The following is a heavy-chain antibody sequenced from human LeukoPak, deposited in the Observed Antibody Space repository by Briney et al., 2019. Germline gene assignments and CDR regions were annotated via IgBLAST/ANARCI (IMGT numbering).Heavy chain of an antibody. CDR3: ARWSGSGDDSNYFDY. D-gene: IGHD5-12*01. J-gene: IGHJ4*02. Sequence: ASVKVSCKASGYTFTSHVLNWVRQAPGQGIEWMGWISSYNGNTYYAQDFQGRVTLTTDTSTSTVYMELRSLTSDDTAVYYCARWSGSGDDSNYFDYWGQGTLVTVSS. V-gene: IGHV1-18*01. CDR2: ISSYNGNT. CDR1: GYTFTSHV.